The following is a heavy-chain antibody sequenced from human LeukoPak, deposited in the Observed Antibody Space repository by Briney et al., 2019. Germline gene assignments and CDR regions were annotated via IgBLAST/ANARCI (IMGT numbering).Heavy chain of an antibody. D-gene: IGHD3-10*01. Sequence: SGPTLVNPTQTLTLTRTFSGFSLSTSGVGVGWIRQPPGKALEWLALIYWDDDKRYSPSLRTRLTITKDTSKNQVVLTMTNMDPVDTATYFCAHILWNAFHIWGQGTMVTVSS. CDR2: IYWDDDK. CDR1: GFSLSTSGVG. J-gene: IGHJ3*02. V-gene: IGHV2-5*02. CDR3: AHILWNAFHI.